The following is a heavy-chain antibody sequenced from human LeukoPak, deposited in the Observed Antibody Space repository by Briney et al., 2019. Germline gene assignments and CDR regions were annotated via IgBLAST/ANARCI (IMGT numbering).Heavy chain of an antibody. CDR2: IYYSGST. D-gene: IGHD6-13*01. V-gene: IGHV4-39*07. CDR1: GGSISSSNYY. CDR3: ASGDSSSWYGRTFDY. Sequence: SQTLSLTCAVSGGSISSSNYYWGWIRQLPGKGLEWIGGIYYSGSTYYNPSLKSRVTMSVDTSKNQFSLKLSSVTAADTAVYYCASGDSSSWYGRTFDYWGQGTLVTVSS. J-gene: IGHJ4*02.